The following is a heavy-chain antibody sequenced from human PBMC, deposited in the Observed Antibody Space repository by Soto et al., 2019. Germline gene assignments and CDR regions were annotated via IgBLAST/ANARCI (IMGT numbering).Heavy chain of an antibody. J-gene: IGHJ4*02. CDR3: ARDLGDGYNQYFDY. D-gene: IGHD5-12*01. Sequence: SETLSLTCTVSGGSISSYYWSWIRQPPGKGLEWIGYIYYSGSTNYNPSLKSRVTISVDTSKNQFSLKLSSVTAADTAVYYCARDLGDGYNQYFDYWGQGTLVTVSS. CDR1: GGSISSYY. V-gene: IGHV4-59*12. CDR2: IYYSGST.